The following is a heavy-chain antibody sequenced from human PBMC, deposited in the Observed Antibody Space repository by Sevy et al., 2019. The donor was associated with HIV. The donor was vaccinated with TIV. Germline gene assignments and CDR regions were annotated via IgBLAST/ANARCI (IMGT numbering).Heavy chain of an antibody. CDR1: GFTVSSNY. D-gene: IGHD6-13*01. CDR2: IYSGGST. J-gene: IGHJ3*02. Sequence: GGSLRLSCAASGFTVSSNYMSWVRQAPGKGLEWVSVIYSGGSTYYADSVKDLLTISRDNSKNTLYLQMNSLRAVDSAMYYCARARTAYSGSWYLDAFDIWGQGTMVTVSS. V-gene: IGHV3-53*01. CDR3: ARARTAYSGSWYLDAFDI.